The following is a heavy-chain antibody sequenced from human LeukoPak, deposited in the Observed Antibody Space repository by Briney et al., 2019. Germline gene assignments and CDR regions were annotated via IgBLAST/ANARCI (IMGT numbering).Heavy chain of an antibody. CDR3: ARDHDNFFDY. CDR1: GFTFSGSA. CDR2: ITTSGDTA. D-gene: IGHD3-9*01. V-gene: IGHV3-23*01. J-gene: IGHJ4*02. Sequence: GGSLRLSCAASGFTFSGSAMSWVRHAPGKRREWVSAITTSGDTAYYVDSVKSRFTKSRDNSKNTLYLQMNSLGADDTAVYYCARDHDNFFDYWGQGTLVSVST.